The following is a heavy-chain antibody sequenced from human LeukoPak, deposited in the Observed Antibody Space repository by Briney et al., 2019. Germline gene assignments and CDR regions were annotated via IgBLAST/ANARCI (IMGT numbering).Heavy chain of an antibody. Sequence: PGGSLRLSCVASGFTVSNNHVSWVRQAPGKGLVWVSRINPDGGRISYADSVQGRFTISRDNAKNTVYLQMNSLRAEDTAVYYCARVGTGSWYFDLWGRGTLVTFSS. J-gene: IGHJ2*01. CDR1: GFTVSNNH. D-gene: IGHD3-10*01. CDR2: INPDGGRI. CDR3: ARVGTGSWYFDL. V-gene: IGHV3-74*01.